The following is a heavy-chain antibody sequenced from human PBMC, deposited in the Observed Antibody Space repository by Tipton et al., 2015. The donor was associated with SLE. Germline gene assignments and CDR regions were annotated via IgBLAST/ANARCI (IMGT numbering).Heavy chain of an antibody. CDR1: GGSFSGYY. J-gene: IGHJ3*02. CDR3: ARHIGIGLGFCSSTSCHAFDI. V-gene: IGHV4-34*01. Sequence: AGLVKPSETLSLTCAVYGGSFSGYYWSWIRQPPGKGLELIGEINHSGSTNYNPSLKSRVTISVDTSKNQFSLKLSSVTAADTAVYYCARHIGIGLGFCSSTSCHAFDIWGQGTMVTVSS. D-gene: IGHD2-2*01. CDR2: INHSGST.